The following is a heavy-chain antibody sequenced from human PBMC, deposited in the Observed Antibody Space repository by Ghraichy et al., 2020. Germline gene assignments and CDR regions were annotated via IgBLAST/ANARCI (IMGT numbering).Heavy chain of an antibody. D-gene: IGHD2-21*02. V-gene: IGHV4-34*01. J-gene: IGHJ6*02. Sequence: SETLSLTCAVYGGSFSGYYWSWIRQPPGKGLEWIGEINHSGSTNYNPSLKSRVTISVDTSKNQFSLKLSSVTAADTAVYYCARRGGDYGHYYYYGMDVWGQGTTVTVSS. CDR3: ARRGGDYGHYYYYGMDV. CDR1: GGSFSGYY. CDR2: INHSGST.